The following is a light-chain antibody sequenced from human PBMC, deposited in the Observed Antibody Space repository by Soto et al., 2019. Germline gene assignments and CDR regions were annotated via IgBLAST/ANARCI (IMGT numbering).Light chain of an antibody. CDR2: EVS. CDR1: NSDIGGYNY. CDR3: SSYTITTTGVL. Sequence: QSALTQPASVSGSPGQSITISCTGTNSDIGGYNYVSWYQQHPGKAPKLMIYEVSNRPSGVSDRFSGSKSGHTASLTISGLPAEDEADYYCSSYTITTTGVLFGGGTKVTVL. V-gene: IGLV2-14*01. J-gene: IGLJ2*01.